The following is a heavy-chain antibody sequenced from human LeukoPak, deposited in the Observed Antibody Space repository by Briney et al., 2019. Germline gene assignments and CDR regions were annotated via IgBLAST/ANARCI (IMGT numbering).Heavy chain of an antibody. V-gene: IGHV4-39*02. J-gene: IGHJ3*02. D-gene: IGHD1-14*01. Sequence: SETLSLTCTVSGGSISSSSYYWGWIPQPPGKGLEWIGSIYYSGSTYYNPSLKSRVTISVDTSKNRFSLKLSAVTAADTAVYYCARECTEGGAFDIWGQGTMVTVSS. CDR2: IYYSGST. CDR3: ARECTEGGAFDI. CDR1: GGSISSSSYY.